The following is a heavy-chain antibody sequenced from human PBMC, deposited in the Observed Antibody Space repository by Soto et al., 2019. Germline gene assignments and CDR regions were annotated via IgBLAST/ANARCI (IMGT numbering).Heavy chain of an antibody. CDR2: IWYDGSNK. J-gene: IGHJ6*02. CDR1: GFTFSSYG. V-gene: IGHV3-33*01. CDR3: AIATGDSYGMDV. D-gene: IGHD7-27*01. Sequence: GGSLRLSCAASGFTFSSYGMHWVRQAPGKGLEWVAVIWYDGSNKYYADSVKGRFTISRDNSKNTPYLQMNSLRVEDTAVYYCAIATGDSYGMDVWGQGTTVTVSS.